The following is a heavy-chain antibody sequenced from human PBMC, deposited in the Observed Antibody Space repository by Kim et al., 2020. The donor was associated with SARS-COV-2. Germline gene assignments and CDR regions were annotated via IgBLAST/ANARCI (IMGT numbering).Heavy chain of an antibody. CDR3: ARHDLLDGAFDI. V-gene: IGHV3-21*01. D-gene: IGHD1-1*01. CDR1: GFTFSSYS. CDR2: ISSSSSYI. Sequence: GGSLRLSCAASGFTFSSYSMNWVRQAPGKGLEWVSSISSSSSYIYYADSVKGRFTISRDNAKNSLYLQMNSLRAEDTAVYYCARHDLLDGAFDIWGQGTMVTVSS. J-gene: IGHJ3*02.